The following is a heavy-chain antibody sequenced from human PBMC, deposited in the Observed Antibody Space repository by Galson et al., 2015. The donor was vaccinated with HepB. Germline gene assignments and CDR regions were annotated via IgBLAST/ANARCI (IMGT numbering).Heavy chain of an antibody. CDR1: GFTFSSYA. J-gene: IGHJ4*02. CDR3: ARARTTYYYGSGSYYDDY. CDR2: ISYDGSNK. V-gene: IGHV3-30*04. Sequence: SLRLSCAASGFTFSSYAMHWVRQAPGKGLEWVAVISYDGSNKYYADSVKGRFTISRDNSKNTLYLQMNSLRAEDTAVYYCARARTTYYYGSGSYYDDYWGQGTLVTVSS. D-gene: IGHD3-10*01.